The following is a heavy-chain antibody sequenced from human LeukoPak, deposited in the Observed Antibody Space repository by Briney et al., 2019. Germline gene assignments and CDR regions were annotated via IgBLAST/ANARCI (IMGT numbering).Heavy chain of an antibody. Sequence: ASVKVSCKASGYTFTSYDINWVRQATGQGLEWMGWMNPNSGNTGYARKFQGRVTMTRNTSISTAYMELSSLRPEDTAVYYCARCAYSSSWYVYYYMDVWGKGTTVTVSS. CDR1: GYTFTSYD. V-gene: IGHV1-8*01. D-gene: IGHD6-13*01. CDR2: MNPNSGNT. J-gene: IGHJ6*03. CDR3: ARCAYSSSWYVYYYMDV.